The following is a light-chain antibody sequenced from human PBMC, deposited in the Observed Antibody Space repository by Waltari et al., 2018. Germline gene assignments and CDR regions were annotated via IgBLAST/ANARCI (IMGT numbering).Light chain of an antibody. Sequence: QSVLTQPPSVSEAPRQRVAISCSGSTSNIGSNAVNWYQQPPGKAPKLPIYFDALLSSGVSDRFSGSKSGTSASLAISGLQSEDEADYYCAAWDDSLKGVVFGGGTKLTVL. CDR2: FDA. CDR3: AAWDDSLKGVV. J-gene: IGLJ2*01. CDR1: TSNIGSNA. V-gene: IGLV1-36*01.